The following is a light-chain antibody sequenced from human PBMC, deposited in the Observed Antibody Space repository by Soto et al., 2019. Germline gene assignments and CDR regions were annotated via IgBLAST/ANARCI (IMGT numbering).Light chain of an antibody. CDR1: QSISSY. CDR3: QQSYSTLPIT. J-gene: IGKJ5*01. V-gene: IGKV1-39*01. Sequence: DIQMTQSPSSLSSSVGDRVTITCLASQSISSYLNWYQQKPGKAPKLLIYAASSLQSGVPSRFSGSGSGTDFTLTISSLQPEDFATYYCQQSYSTLPITFGQGTRLEIK. CDR2: AAS.